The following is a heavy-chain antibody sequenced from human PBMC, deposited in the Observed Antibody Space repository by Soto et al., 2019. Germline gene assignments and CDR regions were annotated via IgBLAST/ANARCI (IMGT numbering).Heavy chain of an antibody. CDR3: ARGSYPSTCS. Sequence: PSQTLSLTCAISGDSVSTNSATWDWIRQSPSRGLEWLGRTYCRSTWSYDYAVSVQGRITVNQDPPNYEFSLQLSSVTPDGTAVYYCARGSYPSTCSWGQGILVTVAS. V-gene: IGHV6-1*01. CDR2: TYCRSTWSY. D-gene: IGHD6-13*01. CDR1: GDSVSTNSAT. J-gene: IGHJ5*02.